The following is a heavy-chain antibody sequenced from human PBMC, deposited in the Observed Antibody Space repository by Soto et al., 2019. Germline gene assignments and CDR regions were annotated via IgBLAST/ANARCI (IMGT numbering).Heavy chain of an antibody. CDR3: ARVEYSSSWYAPNYYYYGMDV. D-gene: IGHD6-13*01. CDR2: ISSSSSYI. V-gene: IGHV3-21*01. Sequence: GGSLRLSCAASGFTFSSYSMNWVRQAPGKGLEWVSSISSSSSYIYYADSVKGRFTISRDNAKNSLYLQMNSLRAEDTAVYYCARVEYSSSWYAPNYYYYGMDVWGQGTTVTVSS. CDR1: GFTFSSYS. J-gene: IGHJ6*02.